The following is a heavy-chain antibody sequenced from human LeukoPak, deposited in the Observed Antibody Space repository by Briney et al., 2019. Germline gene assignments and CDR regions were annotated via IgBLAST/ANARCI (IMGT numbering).Heavy chain of an antibody. D-gene: IGHD4-23*01. V-gene: IGHV4-59*01. CDR1: GGSISRYY. J-gene: IGHJ4*02. CDR3: ARTVAKPYYFDY. Sequence: PSETLSLTCSVSGGSISRYYWSWIRKPPGKGLEWIGYIYYSGSTNYNPSLKSRVTISVDTSKNQFSLKLSSVTAADTAVYYCARTVAKPYYFDYWGQGALVTVSS. CDR2: IYYSGST.